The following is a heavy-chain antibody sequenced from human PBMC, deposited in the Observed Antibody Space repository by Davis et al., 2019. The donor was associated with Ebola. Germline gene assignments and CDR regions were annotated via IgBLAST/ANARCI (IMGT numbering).Heavy chain of an antibody. V-gene: IGHV1-3*01. D-gene: IGHD6-19*01. J-gene: IGHJ4*02. Sequence: ASVKVSCKASGYTFTSYAMHWVRQAPGQRLEWMGWINAGNGNTKYSQKFQGRVTITRDTSASTAYMELRSLRSEDTAVYYCARDRVYSSGYDYWGQGTLVTVSS. CDR3: ARDRVYSSGYDY. CDR2: INAGNGNT. CDR1: GYTFTSYA.